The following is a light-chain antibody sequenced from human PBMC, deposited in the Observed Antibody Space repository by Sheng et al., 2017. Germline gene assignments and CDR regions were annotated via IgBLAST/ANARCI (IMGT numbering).Light chain of an antibody. Sequence: EIVLTQSPGTLSLSPGERATLSCRASQSVSSSHLAWYQQKPGQAPRLLMYGTSSRATGIPDRFSGSGSGTDFTLTISRLEPEDFAVYYCQQYDSSPYTFGQGTKLEI. J-gene: IGKJ2*01. CDR2: GTS. CDR1: QSVSSSH. V-gene: IGKV3-20*01. CDR3: QQYDSSPYT.